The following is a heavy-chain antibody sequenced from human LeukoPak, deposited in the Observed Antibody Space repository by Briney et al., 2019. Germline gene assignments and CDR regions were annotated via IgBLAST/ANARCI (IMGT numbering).Heavy chain of an antibody. CDR1: GYAFTRHY. J-gene: IGHJ3*02. D-gene: IGHD6-13*01. Sequence: EASVKVSCKASGYAFTRHYMHWVRQAPGQGLEWMGLINPSGSSTIYAQKFQGRVTMTRDMSTSTVYMELSSLRSEDTAVYYCARGRGYSNREAFDIWGQGTMVTVSS. V-gene: IGHV1-46*01. CDR3: ARGRGYSNREAFDI. CDR2: INPSGSST.